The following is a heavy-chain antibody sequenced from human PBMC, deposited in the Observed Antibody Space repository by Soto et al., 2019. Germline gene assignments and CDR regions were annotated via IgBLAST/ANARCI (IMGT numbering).Heavy chain of an antibody. V-gene: IGHV3-23*01. D-gene: IGHD3-3*01. CDR3: ASPPGYYDSAPDENWFDP. CDR2: ISGSGGST. J-gene: IGHJ5*02. Sequence: EVQLLESGGGLVQPGGSLRLSCAASGFTFSSYAMSWVRQAPGKGLEWVSAISGSGGSTYYADSVKGRFTISRDNSKNTLYLQMNSLRAEDTAVYYCASPPGYYDSAPDENWFDPWGQGTLVTVSS. CDR1: GFTFSSYA.